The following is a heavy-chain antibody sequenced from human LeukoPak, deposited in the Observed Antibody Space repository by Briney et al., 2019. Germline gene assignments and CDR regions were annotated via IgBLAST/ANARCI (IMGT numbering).Heavy chain of an antibody. CDR1: GGSISPHY. Sequence: PSETLSLTCTVSGGSISPHYWTWIRQPPGKGLEWIGYFHYSGSTSYNPSLESRVTISVDASKNQFSLKLRSVTAADTAVYHCARGGTYALVWGQGTPVTVSS. CDR2: FHYSGST. V-gene: IGHV4-59*08. CDR3: ARGGTYALV. J-gene: IGHJ4*02. D-gene: IGHD3-16*01.